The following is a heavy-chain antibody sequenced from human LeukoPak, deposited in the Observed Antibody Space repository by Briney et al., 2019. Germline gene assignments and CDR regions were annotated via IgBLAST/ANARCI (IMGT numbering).Heavy chain of an antibody. D-gene: IGHD3-10*01. J-gene: IGHJ4*02. Sequence: ASVKVSCKASGYTFTSYGISWVRQAPGQGLEWMGWISAYNGNTNYAQKLQGRVTMTTDTSTSTAYMELRSLRSDDTAVYYCARDPKFRGPLTFDYWGQGTLVTVSS. CDR2: ISAYNGNT. CDR1: GYTFTSYG. V-gene: IGHV1-18*01. CDR3: ARDPKFRGPLTFDY.